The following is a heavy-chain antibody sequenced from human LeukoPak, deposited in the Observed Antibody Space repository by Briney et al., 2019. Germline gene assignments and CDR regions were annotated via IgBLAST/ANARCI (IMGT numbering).Heavy chain of an antibody. D-gene: IGHD6-19*01. CDR3: ARDLLSSGWLTDS. Sequence: GGSLRLSCAASGFTLSTYSMNWVRQAPGKGLEWVSSLSSSAAYIYYADSVKGRFTISRDIAKNSLYLEMNGLRAEDTAVYYCARDLLSSGWLTDSWGQGTLVTVSS. J-gene: IGHJ4*02. CDR1: GFTLSTYS. V-gene: IGHV3-21*01. CDR2: LSSSAAYI.